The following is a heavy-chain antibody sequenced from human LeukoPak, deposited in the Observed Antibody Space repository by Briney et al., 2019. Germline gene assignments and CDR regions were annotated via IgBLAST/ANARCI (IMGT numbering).Heavy chain of an antibody. D-gene: IGHD3-22*01. CDR2: IYTSGST. V-gene: IGHV4-59*10. Sequence: SETLSLTCAVSGGSFSGYFWRWIRQPPGKGLEWIGRIYTSGSTNYNPSLKSRVTMSVDTSKNQFSLNLSSVTAADTAVYYCTRGSIAYYYMDVWGKGTTVTISS. CDR1: GGSFSGYF. J-gene: IGHJ6*03. CDR3: TRGSIAYYYMDV.